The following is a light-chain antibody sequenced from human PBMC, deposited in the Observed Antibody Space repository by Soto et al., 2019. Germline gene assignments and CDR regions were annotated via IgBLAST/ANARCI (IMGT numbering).Light chain of an antibody. CDR2: GSS. CDR3: HQYYSSIT. CDR1: QVGDSNF. J-gene: IGKJ4*01. Sequence: EIVPTPSPGTLSLSPGERATLACRASQVGDSNFLAWYQQRPGQAPRLRIYGSSRRATGIPDRFSGSGSGTDFTLTTSRVGREAIAVYFCHQYYSSITFGGGTKVEVK. V-gene: IGKV3-20*01.